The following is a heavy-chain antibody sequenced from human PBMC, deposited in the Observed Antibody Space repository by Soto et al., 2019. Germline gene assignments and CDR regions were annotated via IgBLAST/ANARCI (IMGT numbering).Heavy chain of an antibody. CDR1: GGSISSSNW. Sequence: QVQLQESGPGLVKPSGTLSLTCAVSGGSISSSNWWSWVRQPPGKGLERIGEIYHSGSTNYNPSLKSRVTISVDTSKSRFSLKLTSVTAADRAVYYCARGSGDTVDSSGFYEYWGQGTPVTVSS. V-gene: IGHV4-4*02. CDR2: IYHSGST. CDR3: ARGSGDTVDSSGFYEY. J-gene: IGHJ4*02. D-gene: IGHD3-22*01.